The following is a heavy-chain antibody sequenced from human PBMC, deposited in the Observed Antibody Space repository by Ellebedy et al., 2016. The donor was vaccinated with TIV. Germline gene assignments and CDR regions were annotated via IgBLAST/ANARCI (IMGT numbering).Heavy chain of an antibody. CDR3: ARAVRYYDSSSYYSNFDY. CDR1: GFTFSSYA. J-gene: IGHJ4*02. D-gene: IGHD3-22*01. Sequence: GGSLRLSXAASGFTFSSYAMHWVRQAPGKGLEWVAVISYDGSNKYYADSVKGRFTISRDNAKNSLYLQMNSLRAEDTAVYYCARAVRYYDSSSYYSNFDYWGQGTLVTVSS. V-gene: IGHV3-30-3*01. CDR2: ISYDGSNK.